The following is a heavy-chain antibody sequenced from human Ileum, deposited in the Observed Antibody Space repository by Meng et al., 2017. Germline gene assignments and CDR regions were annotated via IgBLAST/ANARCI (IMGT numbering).Heavy chain of an antibody. J-gene: IGHJ4*02. V-gene: IGHV4-34*01. CDR1: GGSFIGYY. CDR3: ASVGSYWDLTYYFDS. Sequence: QVQLHKWGAGRLKPSETLSLTFAVYGGSFIGYYWSWIRQPPGKGLEWLGDINHTGSTNYNPSLKSRVTISVDTSKNQFSLKLNSVTAADTAVYFCASVGSYWDLTYYFDSWGQGTLVTVSS. CDR2: INHTGST. D-gene: IGHD1-26*01.